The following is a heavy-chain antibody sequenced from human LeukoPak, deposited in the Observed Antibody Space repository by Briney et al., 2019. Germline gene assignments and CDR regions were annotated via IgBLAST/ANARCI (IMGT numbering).Heavy chain of an antibody. CDR1: GGSISSYY. Sequence: SETLSLTCTVSGGSISSYYWSWIRQPPGKGLEWIGYISYSGSTNYNPSLKSRVTISVDTSKNQFSLKLGSVTAADTAVYYCARQAYCSSTSCYPFDYWGQGTLVTVSS. CDR3: ARQAYCSSTSCYPFDY. V-gene: IGHV4-59*08. J-gene: IGHJ4*02. CDR2: ISYSGST. D-gene: IGHD2-2*01.